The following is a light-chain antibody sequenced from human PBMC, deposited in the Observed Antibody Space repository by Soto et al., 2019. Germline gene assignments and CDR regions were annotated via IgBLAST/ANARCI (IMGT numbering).Light chain of an antibody. CDR1: SGDVGGYNY. J-gene: IGLJ2*01. CDR3: SSFSSSSTL. Sequence: QSALTQPASVSGSPGQSITISCTGTSGDVGGYNYVSWYQQHPGKAPKLMIYDVNNRPSGVSSRFSGSKSGNTASLTISGLQAEDEADYYCSSFSSSSTLFGGGTKLTVL. CDR2: DVN. V-gene: IGLV2-14*03.